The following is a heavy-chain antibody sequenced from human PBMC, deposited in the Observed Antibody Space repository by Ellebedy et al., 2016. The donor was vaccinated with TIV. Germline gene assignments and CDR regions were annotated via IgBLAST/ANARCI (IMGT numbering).Heavy chain of an antibody. Sequence: PGGSLRLSCAASGFTFSSYAMSWVRQAPGKGLEWVSSITCSGGGTYYADSVKGRFTISRDNSKNTFYLHMNSLRAEDTALYYCAKGYMSPFDYWGQGNLVTVSS. D-gene: IGHD2-2*02. V-gene: IGHV3-23*01. CDR1: GFTFSSYA. J-gene: IGHJ4*02. CDR2: ITCSGGGT. CDR3: AKGYMSPFDY.